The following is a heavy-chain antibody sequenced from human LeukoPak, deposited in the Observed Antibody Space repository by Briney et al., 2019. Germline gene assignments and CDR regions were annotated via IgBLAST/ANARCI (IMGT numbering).Heavy chain of an antibody. J-gene: IGHJ4*02. D-gene: IGHD3-10*01. CDR3: ARTDEKRISGSGGYYRGRPVDY. CDR2: INHSGST. CDR1: GGSFSGYY. V-gene: IGHV4-34*01. Sequence: KSSETLSLTCAVYGGSFSGYYWTWIRQPPGKGLEWIGEINHSGSTNYNPSLKSRVTISVDMNKNQFSLKLSSMTAADAAVYYCARTDEKRISGSGGYYRGRPVDYWGQGTLVTVSS.